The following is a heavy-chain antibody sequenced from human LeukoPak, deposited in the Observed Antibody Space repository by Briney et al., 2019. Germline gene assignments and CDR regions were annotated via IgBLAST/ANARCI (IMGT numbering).Heavy chain of an antibody. CDR3: ARGATNYYYYGMDV. CDR2: INPDSGGT. V-gene: IGHV1-2*06. CDR1: GYTFTGYY. J-gene: IGHJ6*02. Sequence: ASVKVSCKASGYTFTGYYMHWVRQAPGQGLEWMGRINPDSGGTNYAQKFQGRVTMTRDTSISTAYMELSRLRSDDTAVYYCARGATNYYYYGMDVWGQGTTVTVSS.